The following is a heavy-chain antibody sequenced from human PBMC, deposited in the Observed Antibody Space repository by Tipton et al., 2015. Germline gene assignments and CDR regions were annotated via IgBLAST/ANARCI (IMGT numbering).Heavy chain of an antibody. CDR2: SRNKVNSYTT. J-gene: IGHJ4*02. Sequence: GSLRLSCAASGFTFSDHYMDWVRQAPGKGLEWVGRSRNKVNSYTTEYAASVKGRFTVSRDDSKNTMFLQMNSLKTEDTAVYYCARVLCSGGSCYPYYWGQGTLVTVSS. D-gene: IGHD2-15*01. V-gene: IGHV3-72*01. CDR3: ARVLCSGGSCYPYY. CDR1: GFTFSDHY.